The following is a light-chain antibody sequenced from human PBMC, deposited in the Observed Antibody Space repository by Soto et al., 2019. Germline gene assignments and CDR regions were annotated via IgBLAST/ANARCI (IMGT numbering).Light chain of an antibody. Sequence: QSARTQPPSASGSPGQSVTISCTGTSSDVGGYNYVSWYQQHPGKAPKLMIYEVSQRPSGVPDRFSGSKSGNTASLTVSGLQDEDEPDYYCSSYAGSNNLGVFGTGTKVTV. CDR3: SSYAGSNNLGV. V-gene: IGLV2-8*01. J-gene: IGLJ1*01. CDR2: EVS. CDR1: SSDVGGYNY.